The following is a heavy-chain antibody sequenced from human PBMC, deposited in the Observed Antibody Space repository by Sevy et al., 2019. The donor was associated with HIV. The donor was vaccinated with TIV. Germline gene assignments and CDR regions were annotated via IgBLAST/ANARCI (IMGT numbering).Heavy chain of an antibody. CDR3: ARDSDNYDILTGYYPFDY. Sequence: ASVKVSCKASGYTFTSQYMHWVRRAPGQGLEWMGIINPSGGSTSYAQKFQGRVTMTRDTSTSTVYMELSSLRSEDTAVYYCARDSDNYDILTGYYPFDYWGQGTLVTVSS. CDR2: INPSGGST. CDR1: GYTFTSQY. V-gene: IGHV1-46*01. J-gene: IGHJ4*02. D-gene: IGHD3-9*01.